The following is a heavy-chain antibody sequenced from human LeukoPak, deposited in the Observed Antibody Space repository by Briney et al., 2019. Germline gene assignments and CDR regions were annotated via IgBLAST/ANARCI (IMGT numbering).Heavy chain of an antibody. Sequence: GGXLRLSCADSGVTFGSNWMSWGGQAPGKGVERVAQIKQDGSEKYYVDSVKDGFTISRENAKKSVYLQMNTLRAEDTAVYYCARFWGAFYMDVWGKGTTVTVSS. V-gene: IGHV3-7*01. D-gene: IGHD3-16*01. J-gene: IGHJ6*03. CDR3: ARFWGAFYMDV. CDR1: GVTFGSNW. CDR2: IKQDGSEK.